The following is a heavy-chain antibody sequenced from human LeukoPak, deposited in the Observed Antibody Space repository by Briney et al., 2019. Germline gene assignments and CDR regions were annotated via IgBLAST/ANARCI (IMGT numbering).Heavy chain of an antibody. CDR2: IIPIFGTT. CDR1: GYTFTSYA. J-gene: IGHJ5*02. Sequence: SVKVSCKASGYTFTSYAISWVRQAPGQGLEWMGGIIPIFGTTNYAQKFEGRVTITADESTSTAYMELSSLKSDDTAVYYCARDHCSRTSCYAVGDSYWFDPWGQGTLVTVSS. V-gene: IGHV1-69*13. CDR3: ARDHCSRTSCYAVGDSYWFDP. D-gene: IGHD2-2*01.